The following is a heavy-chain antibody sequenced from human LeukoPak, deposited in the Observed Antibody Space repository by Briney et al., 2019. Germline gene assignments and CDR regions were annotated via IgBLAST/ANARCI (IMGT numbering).Heavy chain of an antibody. CDR3: ARRNGYNAGALDFDY. V-gene: IGHV5-51*01. Sequence: NLGESLRISCKGSGYSFTTYWIGWVRQMPGKGLEWMGIIYPGDSDTRYSPSFQGQVSISADKSINTAYLQWSSLRASDTAMYYCARRNGYNAGALDFDYWGQGTLVTVSS. CDR2: IYPGDSDT. CDR1: GYSFTTYW. D-gene: IGHD5-24*01. J-gene: IGHJ4*02.